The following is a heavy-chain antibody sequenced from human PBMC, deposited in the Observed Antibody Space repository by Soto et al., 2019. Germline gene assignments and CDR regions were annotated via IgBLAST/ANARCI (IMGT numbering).Heavy chain of an antibody. Sequence: EVQLLDSGGGLVQPGGSLRLSCAASGFTFSSYAMNWVGQAPGKGLEWISTITTGGTTYYADSVKGRFTISRDNSKNTLYLQMSSLRAGDTAVYYCAKKRLEATVTSPGNYFDYWGQGSLVTVSS. V-gene: IGHV3-23*01. CDR1: GFTFSSYA. D-gene: IGHD4-17*01. CDR3: AKKRLEATVTSPGNYFDY. J-gene: IGHJ4*02. CDR2: ITTGGTT.